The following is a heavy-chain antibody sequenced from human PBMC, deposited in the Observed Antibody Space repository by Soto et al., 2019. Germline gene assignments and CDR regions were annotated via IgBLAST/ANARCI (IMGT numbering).Heavy chain of an antibody. CDR1: GGTFSSYT. V-gene: IGHV1-69*08. J-gene: IGHJ4*02. Sequence: QVQLVQSGAEVKKPGSSVKVSCKASGGTFSSYTISWVRQAPGQGLEWMGRIIPILGIANYAQKFQGRVTITAGKATSTAYMELSSLRSEDTAVYYCARDDNYGGSDYWGQGTLVTVSS. D-gene: IGHD4-17*01. CDR2: IIPILGIA. CDR3: ARDDNYGGSDY.